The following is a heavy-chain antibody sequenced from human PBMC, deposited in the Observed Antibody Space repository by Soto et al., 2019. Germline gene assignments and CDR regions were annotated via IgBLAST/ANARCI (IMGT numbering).Heavy chain of an antibody. V-gene: IGHV1-18*01. CDR1: GYTFSNYG. Sequence: QVQLVQSGAEVKKPGASVKVSCKASGYTFSNYGISWVRQGPGQGLEWMGWISGYNGNTHYEEKVQDRIKMTTDTSTSTTYMELRSMRSDDTAVYFCARDPGFGFGYCDAFAVDVCGQGTTVTVSS. CDR2: ISGYNGNT. D-gene: IGHD5-18*01. CDR3: ARDPGFGFGYCDAFAVDV. J-gene: IGHJ6*02.